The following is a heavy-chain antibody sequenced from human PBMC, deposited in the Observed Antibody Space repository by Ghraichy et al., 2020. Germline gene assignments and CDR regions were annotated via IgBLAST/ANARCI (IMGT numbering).Heavy chain of an antibody. CDR3: ARLIDGRVYFDL. Sequence: SETLSLTCIVSEGSINSGGYYWGWIRQHPGKGLEWIGYIKYTGNTYYNPSLKSRVTISGGTSEKQFSLSLRSVTAADTAVYYCARLIDGRVYFDLWGRGTLVTVSS. CDR2: IKYTGNT. CDR1: EGSINSGGYY. J-gene: IGHJ2*01. D-gene: IGHD2-21*01. V-gene: IGHV4-31*03.